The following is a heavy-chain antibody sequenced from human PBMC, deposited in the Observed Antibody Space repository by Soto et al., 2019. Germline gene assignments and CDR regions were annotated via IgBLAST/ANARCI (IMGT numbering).Heavy chain of an antibody. V-gene: IGHV1-46*01. CDR3: ARLNVAYCGGDCYSRWFDY. Sequence: ASVKVSCKASGYTFTSYYMHWVRQAPGQGLEWMGIINPSGGSTSYAQKFQGRVTMTRDTSTSTVYMELSSLRSEDTAVYYCARLNVAYCGGDCYSRWFDYWGQGTLVTVSS. J-gene: IGHJ4*02. D-gene: IGHD2-21*02. CDR1: GYTFTSYY. CDR2: INPSGGST.